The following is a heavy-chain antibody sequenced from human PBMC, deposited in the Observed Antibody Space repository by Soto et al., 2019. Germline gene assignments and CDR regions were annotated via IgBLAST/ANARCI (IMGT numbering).Heavy chain of an antibody. CDR3: GRGRSGELVVFY. J-gene: IGHJ4*02. Sequence: QVQLVQSGAEVKESGASVKVSCKASGYTFTGYYIHWVRQAPGQGFEWVGEISPKSGGTRYAQKFQGRVTMTKDTAITTVYMELSNLSPDDTAVYYCGRGRSGELVVFYWGQGTLVTVHS. CDR2: ISPKSGGT. V-gene: IGHV1-2*02. CDR1: GYTFTGYY. D-gene: IGHD1-7*01.